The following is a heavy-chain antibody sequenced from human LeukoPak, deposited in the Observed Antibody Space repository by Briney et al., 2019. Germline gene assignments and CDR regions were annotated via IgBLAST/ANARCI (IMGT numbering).Heavy chain of an antibody. V-gene: IGHV3-7*01. Sequence: GGSLRLSCTASGFSFNTYWMTWVRQAPGKGLEWVADIKPDGDTTNYLDSVKGRFTISRDNAKSSLHLQMNGLTAEDTAVYYCSRGPSTTLTTFWGQGTMVTVSS. CDR3: SRGPSTTLTTF. D-gene: IGHD4-17*01. CDR2: IKPDGDTT. J-gene: IGHJ4*02. CDR1: GFSFNTYW.